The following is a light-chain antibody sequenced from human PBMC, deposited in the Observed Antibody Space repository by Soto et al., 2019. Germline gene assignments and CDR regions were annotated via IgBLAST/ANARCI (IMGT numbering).Light chain of an antibody. CDR3: QQSYTAPYS. CDR1: QSINIY. J-gene: IGKJ2*03. V-gene: IGKV1-39*01. CDR2: AAS. Sequence: DIPVTQSPSSLSASVGARVTITCRTSQSINIYLNWYQQKAGKAPNVLITAASSLQSGVPSRFSGSGSGTDFTLTISSLQQEDIATYYCQQSYTAPYSFGQGTKLEI.